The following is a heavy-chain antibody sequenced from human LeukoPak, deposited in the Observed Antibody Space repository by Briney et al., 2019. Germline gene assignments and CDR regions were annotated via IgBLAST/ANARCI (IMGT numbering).Heavy chain of an antibody. Sequence: PGASLQISCQGSGSSFTSYWIGWVRQLPGKGLEWMGIIYPGDSDNRHSPSFQGQVTISADKSISTAYLQWSSLKASDTAMYYCARLERGRYSYGSFDYWGQGTLVTVSS. V-gene: IGHV5-51*01. J-gene: IGHJ4*02. CDR3: ARLERGRYSYGSFDY. CDR2: IYPGDSDN. CDR1: GSSFTSYW. D-gene: IGHD5-18*01.